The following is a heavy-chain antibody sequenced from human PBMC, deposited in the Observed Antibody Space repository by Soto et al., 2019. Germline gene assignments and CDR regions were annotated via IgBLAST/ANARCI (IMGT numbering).Heavy chain of an antibody. CDR2: INPTGGRA. V-gene: IGHV1-46*03. Sequence: QVQLVQSGAELKKPGASVKVSWKTSGYHFTRYYVHWVRHAPGKRLERMGGINPTGGRATYAQKFQGRVTMTSDTATTTIYMEVTGLKSEDTAVYSCSRDRCSSTSCYPDHWGQGTLVTVSS. J-gene: IGHJ4*02. D-gene: IGHD2-2*01. CDR3: SRDRCSSTSCYPDH. CDR1: GYHFTRYY.